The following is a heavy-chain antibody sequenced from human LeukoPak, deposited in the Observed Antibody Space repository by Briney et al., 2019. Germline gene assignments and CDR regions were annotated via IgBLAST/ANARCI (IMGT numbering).Heavy chain of an antibody. CDR1: GGSISSYY. D-gene: IGHD3-16*02. Sequence: PSETLSLTRTVSGGSISSYYWSWIRQPAGKGLEWIGRIYTSGSTNYNPSLKSRVTMSVDTSKNQFSLKLSSVTAADTAVYYCARDRSFTFGGVIVLYYWGQGTLVTVSS. CDR3: ARDRSFTFGGVIVLYY. CDR2: IYTSGST. V-gene: IGHV4-4*07. J-gene: IGHJ4*02.